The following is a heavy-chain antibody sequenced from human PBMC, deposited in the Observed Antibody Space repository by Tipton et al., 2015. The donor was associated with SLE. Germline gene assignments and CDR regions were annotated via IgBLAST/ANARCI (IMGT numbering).Heavy chain of an antibody. V-gene: IGHV1-46*01. CDR1: GYTFTNYY. Sequence: QSGPEVKKPGAAVKLSCKASGYTFTNYYMNWVRQAPGQGLEWMGIINPSGGSASYAPKFQGRVTMTRDTSTSTMYMELSSLRSEDTAVYYCARGGKYVYPDLVIGFWGQGTLVTVSS. CDR2: INPSGGSA. J-gene: IGHJ4*02. CDR3: ARGGKYVYPDLVIGF. D-gene: IGHD6-6*01.